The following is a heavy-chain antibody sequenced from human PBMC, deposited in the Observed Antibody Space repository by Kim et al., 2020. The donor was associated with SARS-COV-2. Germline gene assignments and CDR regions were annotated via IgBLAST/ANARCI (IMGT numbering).Heavy chain of an antibody. CDR3: ARVSGYCSSTSCYGGYYYYGMDV. Sequence: SVKVSCKASGGTFSNYAISWVRQDPGQGLEWMGRIIPFLGIANYAQKFQGRVTITADKSTSTAYMELSSLRSEDTAVYYCARVSGYCSSTSCYGGYYYYGMDVWGQGTTVTVSS. CDR1: GGTFSNYA. D-gene: IGHD2-2*01. CDR2: IIPFLGIA. V-gene: IGHV1-69*04. J-gene: IGHJ6*02.